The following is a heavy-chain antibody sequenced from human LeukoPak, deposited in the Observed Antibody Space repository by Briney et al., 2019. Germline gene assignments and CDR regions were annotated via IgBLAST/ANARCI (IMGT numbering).Heavy chain of an antibody. CDR3: ARGAILGGYNLIDD. CDR2: ILSDGSIQ. CDR1: GFTFGTYA. J-gene: IGHJ4*02. D-gene: IGHD1-26*01. V-gene: IGHV3-30*04. Sequence: GGSLRLSCAASGFTFGTYAMHWVRQAPGKGLEWVAVILSDGSIQNSADSVRGRFIISRDNSKNTLFLQMNRPRTEDTAVYYCARGAILGGYNLIDDWGQGTLVTVSS.